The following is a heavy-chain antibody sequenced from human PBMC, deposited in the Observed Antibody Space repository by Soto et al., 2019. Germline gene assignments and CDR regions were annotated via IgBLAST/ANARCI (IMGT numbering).Heavy chain of an antibody. CDR3: ARTRGETYYYDSSGSLGYYGMDV. V-gene: IGHV1-2*02. Sequence: ASVKVSCKASGYTFTGYYMHWVRQAPGQRREWMGWINPNSGGTNYAQKFQGRVTMTRDTSISTAYMELSRLRSDDTAVYYCARTRGETYYYDSSGSLGYYGMDVWGQGTTVTVSS. D-gene: IGHD3-22*01. CDR1: GYTFTGYY. J-gene: IGHJ6*02. CDR2: INPNSGGT.